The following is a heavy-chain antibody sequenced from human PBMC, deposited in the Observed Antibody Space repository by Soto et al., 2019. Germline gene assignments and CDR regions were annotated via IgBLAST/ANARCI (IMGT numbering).Heavy chain of an antibody. V-gene: IGHV3-53*01. CDR2: IYSGGYT. Sequence: EVQLVESGGGLIQPGGSLRLSCAVSGFTVSNNYMSWVRQAPGKGLEGVSVIYSGGYTAYGDSVKGRFTISRDNSKNTLYHKTNRVGADDPAVYFWRTRAGGGGYWGQGTLVTVSS. CDR3: RTRAGGGGY. D-gene: IGHD3-10*01. CDR1: GFTVSNNY. J-gene: IGHJ4*02.